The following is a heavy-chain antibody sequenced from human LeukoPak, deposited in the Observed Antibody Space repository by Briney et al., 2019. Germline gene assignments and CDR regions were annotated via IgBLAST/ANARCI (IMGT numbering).Heavy chain of an antibody. Sequence: ASVKVSCKASGYTFTGYSIYWVRQTPGQKLEWMGWINPNSGGTNYAQKFQGRVTMTRDTSISTAYMELSRLRSDDTAVYYCARVGADYYDSSGYYDYWGQGTLVTVSS. CDR3: ARVGADYYDSSGYYDY. V-gene: IGHV1-2*02. CDR2: INPNSGGT. D-gene: IGHD3-22*01. CDR1: GYTFTGYS. J-gene: IGHJ4*02.